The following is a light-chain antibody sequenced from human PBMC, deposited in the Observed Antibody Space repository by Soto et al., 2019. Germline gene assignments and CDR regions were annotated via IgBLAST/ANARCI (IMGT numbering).Light chain of an antibody. J-gene: IGKJ4*01. Sequence: DIQMTQSPSTLSASVGDRVTITCRASQSISSWLAWYQQKPGKAPNLLIYKASSLDSGVTSRFSGSGSGTEFNLTISSLQPDDFATSYCQQYNSYPLTFGGGTKVEIK. CDR1: QSISSW. V-gene: IGKV1-5*03. CDR2: KAS. CDR3: QQYNSYPLT.